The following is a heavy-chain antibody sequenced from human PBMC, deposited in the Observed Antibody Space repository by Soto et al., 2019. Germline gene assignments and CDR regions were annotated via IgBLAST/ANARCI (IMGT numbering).Heavy chain of an antibody. CDR3: AREYSSSWYHNYYYGMDV. Sequence: HPGGSLRLSCAASGFTFSSYEMNWVRQAPGKGLEWVSYISSSGSTIYYADSVKGRFTISRDNAKNSLYLQMNSLRAEDTAVYYCAREYSSSWYHNYYYGMDVWGQGTTVTVSS. CDR2: ISSSGSTI. D-gene: IGHD6-13*01. V-gene: IGHV3-48*03. J-gene: IGHJ6*02. CDR1: GFTFSSYE.